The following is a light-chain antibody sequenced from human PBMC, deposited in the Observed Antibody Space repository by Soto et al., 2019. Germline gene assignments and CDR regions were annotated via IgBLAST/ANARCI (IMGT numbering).Light chain of an antibody. CDR2: GAS. V-gene: IGKV3-11*01. J-gene: IGKJ5*01. Sequence: SPVTLSVYQGERATLSCRASQSVGSNLSWYLQKPGQAPRLLIYGASNRATGIPARFSGSGSGTDFTLTISSLEPEDFAVYYCQQRSSWPPITFGQVTLLEIK. CDR3: QQRSSWPPIT. CDR1: QSVGSN.